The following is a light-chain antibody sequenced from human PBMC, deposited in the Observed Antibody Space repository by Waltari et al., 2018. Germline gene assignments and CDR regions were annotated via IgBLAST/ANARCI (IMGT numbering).Light chain of an antibody. Sequence: DIQMTQSPSSLSAAVGDRVTITCRASQNIVSYLHWYQQTPGKVPQLLIYSIYSIQRGVPSRFSGDGSGTEFTLTINNLQPEDFTTYYCQQTFTAPRTFGPGTRVDV. CDR1: QNIVSY. CDR2: SIY. CDR3: QQTFTAPRT. V-gene: IGKV1-39*01. J-gene: IGKJ3*01.